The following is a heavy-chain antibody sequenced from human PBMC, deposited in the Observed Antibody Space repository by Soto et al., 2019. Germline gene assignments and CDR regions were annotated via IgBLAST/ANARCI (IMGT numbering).Heavy chain of an antibody. Sequence: EVQLLESGGGLAQPGGSLRLSCAASGFTFSSYAMSWVRQAPGKGLEWVSAISGSGGSTYYADSVKGRFTISRDNSKNTLYLQMNSLRAEDTAVYYCAISRGSWHEVGYFDYWGQGTLVTVSS. CDR1: GFTFSSYA. D-gene: IGHD6-13*01. CDR3: AISRGSWHEVGYFDY. CDR2: ISGSGGST. V-gene: IGHV3-23*01. J-gene: IGHJ4*02.